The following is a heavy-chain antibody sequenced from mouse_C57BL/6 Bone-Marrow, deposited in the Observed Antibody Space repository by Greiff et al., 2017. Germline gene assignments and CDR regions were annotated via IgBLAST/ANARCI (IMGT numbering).Heavy chain of an antibody. Sequence: QVQLKQSGAELVRPGTSVTVSCKASGYAFTNYLIEWVKQRPGPGLEWIGVINPGSGGTNYNEKFKGKATLTADKSSSTAYMQLSSLTSEYSAVYFCARSKNWDSWCAYWGQGTLVTVSA. CDR3: ARSKNWDSWCAY. V-gene: IGHV1-54*01. J-gene: IGHJ3*01. CDR2: INPGSGGT. D-gene: IGHD4-1*01. CDR1: GYAFTNYL.